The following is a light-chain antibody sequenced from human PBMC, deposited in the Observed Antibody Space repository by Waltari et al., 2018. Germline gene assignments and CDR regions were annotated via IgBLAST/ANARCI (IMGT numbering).Light chain of an antibody. CDR3: SSYTSSSTPVV. V-gene: IGLV2-14*01. CDR2: DVS. CDR1: SSDVGGSNY. J-gene: IGLJ2*01. Sequence: QSALTQPAAVSGSPGPSLTISCTGTSSDVGGSNYVSWYQQHPGKAPKLMIYDVSKRPSGVSNRFSGSKSGNTASLTISGLQAEDEADYYCSSYTSSSTPVVFGGGTKLTVL.